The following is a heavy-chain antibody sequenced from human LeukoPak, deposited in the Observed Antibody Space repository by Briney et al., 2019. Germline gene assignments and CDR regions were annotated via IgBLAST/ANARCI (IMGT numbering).Heavy chain of an antibody. V-gene: IGHV1-18*01. Sequence: ASVKVSCKASGGTFRDFAVSWVRQAPGQGLEWMGWISAYNGNTNYAQKFQGRVTMTTDTSTSTAYMELRSLRSDDTAVYYCARDGVRWELPSSFDIWGQGTMVTVSS. CDR3: ARDGVRWELPSSFDI. CDR2: ISAYNGNT. J-gene: IGHJ3*02. CDR1: GGTFRDFA. D-gene: IGHD1-26*01.